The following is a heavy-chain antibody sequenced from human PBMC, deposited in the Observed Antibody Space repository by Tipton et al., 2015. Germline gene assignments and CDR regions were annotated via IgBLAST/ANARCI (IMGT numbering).Heavy chain of an antibody. CDR1: GGSISRYY. Sequence: TLSLTCTVSGGSISRYYWSWIRQPPGKGLEWIGYIYYSGISNYNPSLKSRVTISLDTSKNHFSLRLSSVTAADTAVYYCAGSYDSSGYYYNLDFWGRGTLVTVSS. J-gene: IGHJ4*02. D-gene: IGHD3-22*01. CDR3: AGSYDSSGYYYNLDF. V-gene: IGHV4-59*01. CDR2: IYYSGIS.